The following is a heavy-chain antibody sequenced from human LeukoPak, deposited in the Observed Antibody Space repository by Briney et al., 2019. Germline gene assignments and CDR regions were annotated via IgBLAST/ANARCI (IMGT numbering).Heavy chain of an antibody. CDR1: GFTFSSFA. J-gene: IGHJ3*02. CDR3: AKDISYYDILTGYYGGAFDI. D-gene: IGHD3-9*01. Sequence: GGSLRLSCAASGFTFSSFAINWVRQAPGKGLEWVSGISGSGGNTHYADSVKGRFTISRDNSKNRLFLQMNSLRVEDTAVYYCAKDISYYDILTGYYGGAFDIWGQGTMVTVSS. V-gene: IGHV3-23*01. CDR2: ISGSGGNT.